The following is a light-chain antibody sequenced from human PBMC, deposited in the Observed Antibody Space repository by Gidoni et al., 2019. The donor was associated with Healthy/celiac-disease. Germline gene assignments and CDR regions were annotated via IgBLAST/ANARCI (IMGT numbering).Light chain of an antibody. Sequence: DIVLTQSPATLSLSPGERATLSCRASQSVSSYLAWYQQKPGQAPRLLILGATNRAPGIPGKFSGNGSGKGFNLNISKLGPEGFGGYFCQERRNWTPLTFXGXTKVEIK. CDR2: GAT. CDR1: QSVSSY. J-gene: IGKJ4*01. CDR3: QERRNWTPLT. V-gene: IGKV3-11*01.